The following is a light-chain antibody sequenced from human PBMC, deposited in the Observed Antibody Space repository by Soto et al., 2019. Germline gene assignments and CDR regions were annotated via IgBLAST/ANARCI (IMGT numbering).Light chain of an antibody. J-gene: IGKJ5*01. Sequence: EIVLTQSPATLSLWPGETAILSCRASQSVVSYLSWYQQKPGQAPRLLIYDSSVRAPGIPARFGGSGSGTDVTLTISSREPEDFGLYYCQQRSSLITFGQGPLLE. V-gene: IGKV3-11*01. CDR3: QQRSSLIT. CDR2: DSS. CDR1: QSVVSY.